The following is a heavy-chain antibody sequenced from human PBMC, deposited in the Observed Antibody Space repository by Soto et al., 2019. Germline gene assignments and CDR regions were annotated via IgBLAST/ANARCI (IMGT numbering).Heavy chain of an antibody. J-gene: IGHJ4*02. D-gene: IGHD3-3*01. Sequence: VQLVESGGGVVQPGRSLRLSCAASGFTFSSYAMHWVRQAPGKGLEWVSYISSSGSTIYYADSVKGRFTISRDNAKNSLYLQMNSLRAEDTAVYYCARDYDATLDYWGQGTLVTVSS. CDR1: GFTFSSYA. V-gene: IGHV3-48*04. CDR3: ARDYDATLDY. CDR2: ISSSGSTI.